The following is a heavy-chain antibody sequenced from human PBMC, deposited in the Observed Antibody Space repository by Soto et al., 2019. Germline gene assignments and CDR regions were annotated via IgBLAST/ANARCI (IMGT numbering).Heavy chain of an antibody. J-gene: IGHJ6*02. CDR3: ARIEGHCSGGSCYSYAYYYYGMDV. CDR2: IFSNDEK. D-gene: IGHD2-15*01. Sequence: QVTLKESGPVLVKPTETLTLTCTVSGFSLSNARMGVSWIRQPPGKALEWLAHIFSNDEKSYSTSLKSRLTNFRVSSKSQVVLTITIMDPVYTATYYCARIEGHCSGGSCYSYAYYYYGMDVWGQGTTVTVSS. CDR1: GFSLSNARMG. V-gene: IGHV2-26*01.